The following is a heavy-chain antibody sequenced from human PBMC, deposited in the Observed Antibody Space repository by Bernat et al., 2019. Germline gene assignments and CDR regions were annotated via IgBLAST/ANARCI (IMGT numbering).Heavy chain of an antibody. D-gene: IGHD3-3*01. CDR2: INTNTGNP. V-gene: IGHV7-4-1*02. CDR3: ARDGEGRYYDFWSGFPNSNWFDP. J-gene: IGHJ5*02. CDR1: GYTFTSYA. Sequence: QVQLVQSGSELKKPGASVKVSCKASGYTFTSYAMNWVRQAPGQGLEWMGWINTNTGNPTYAQGFTGRFVFSLDTSVSTAYLQISSLKAEDTAVYYCARDGEGRYYDFWSGFPNSNWFDPWGQGTLVTVSS.